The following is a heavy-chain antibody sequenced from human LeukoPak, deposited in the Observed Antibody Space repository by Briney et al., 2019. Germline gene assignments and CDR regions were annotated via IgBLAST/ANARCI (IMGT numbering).Heavy chain of an antibody. V-gene: IGHV5-51*01. CDR2: IYPGGSDT. Sequence: GESLKISCKGSGYSFTSYWIGWVRQMPGKGLEWMGIIYPGGSDTRYSPSFQGQVTISADKSISTAYLQWSSLKASDTAMYYCARHIRKRTVSRFLEWLLAPDIWGQGTMVTVSS. CDR1: GYSFTSYW. D-gene: IGHD3-3*01. CDR3: ARHIRKRTVSRFLEWLLAPDI. J-gene: IGHJ3*02.